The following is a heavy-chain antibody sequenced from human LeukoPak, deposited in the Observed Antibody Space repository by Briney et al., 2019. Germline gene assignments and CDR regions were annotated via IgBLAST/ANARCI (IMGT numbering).Heavy chain of an antibody. J-gene: IGHJ5*02. Sequence: SVNVSCKASVDTFSNYAINWVRQAPGQGLEWMGRIIPLFGTTNYAPTFQGRVTITADTSTTTAYMDLNSLKSGDTATYYCARDGAFVYHSKSGLDLWGQGTLVTVSS. D-gene: IGHD5/OR15-5a*01. V-gene: IGHV1-69*06. CDR2: IIPLFGTT. CDR1: VDTFSNYA. CDR3: ARDGAFVYHSKSGLDL.